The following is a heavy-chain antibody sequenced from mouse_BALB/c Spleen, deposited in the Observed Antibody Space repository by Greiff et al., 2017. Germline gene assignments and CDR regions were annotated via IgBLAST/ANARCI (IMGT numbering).Heavy chain of an antibody. D-gene: IGHD2-4*01. CDR3: ARIYYDFLFAY. CDR1: GYTFTDYW. CDR2: IDTSDSYT. J-gene: IGHJ3*01. Sequence: VKLQQPGAELVMPGASVKMSCKASGYTFTDYWMHWVKQRPGQGLEWIGAIDTSDSYTSYNQKFKGKATLTVDESSSTAYMQLSSLTSEDSAVYYCARIYYDFLFAYWGQGTLVTVSA. V-gene: IGHV1-69*01.